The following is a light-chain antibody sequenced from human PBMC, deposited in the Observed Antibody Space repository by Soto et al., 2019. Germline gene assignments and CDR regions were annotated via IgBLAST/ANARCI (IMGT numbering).Light chain of an antibody. CDR2: TSD. V-gene: IGLV1-44*01. CDR3: GSWDDSLRSPV. CDR1: SPNIGSNT. J-gene: IGLJ3*02. Sequence: QSVLTQPPSASGTPGQRVTISCSGSSPNIGSNTVNWYQHLPGTAPKLLIHTSDQRPSGVPDRFSGSKSGTSASLAISGLQSEDEADYYCGSWDDSLRSPVFGGGTKLTVL.